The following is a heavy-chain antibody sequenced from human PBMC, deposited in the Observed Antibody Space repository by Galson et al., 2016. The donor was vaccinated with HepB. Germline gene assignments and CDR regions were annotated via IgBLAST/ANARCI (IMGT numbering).Heavy chain of an antibody. CDR1: GFSFSSHV. CDR3: ARDVDVATYDI. J-gene: IGHJ3*02. D-gene: IGHD3-9*01. CDR2: IRAGSELI. Sequence: SLRLSCAASGFSFSSHVMSWVRQAPGKGLEWVSTIRAGSELIEYADSVKGRFTISRDSSKNTLYLQMNSLRDGDTAMYYCARDVDVATYDIWGQGTMVTVSS. V-gene: IGHV3-23*01.